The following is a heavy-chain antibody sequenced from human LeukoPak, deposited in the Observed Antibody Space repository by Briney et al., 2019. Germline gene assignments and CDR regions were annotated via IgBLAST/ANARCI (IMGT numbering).Heavy chain of an antibody. CDR3: AKGPPADDAVDQGNFDY. CDR2: ISGSGSNK. CDR1: GFTFSDYF. J-gene: IGHJ4*02. D-gene: IGHD6-19*01. Sequence: GGSLRLSCAASGFTFSDYFMTWIRQAPGKGLEWVSYISGSGSNKYYADSVKGRFTISRDNATNSLYLQMNSLRVEDTAVYYCAKGPPADDAVDQGNFDYWGQGTLVTVSS. V-gene: IGHV3-11*04.